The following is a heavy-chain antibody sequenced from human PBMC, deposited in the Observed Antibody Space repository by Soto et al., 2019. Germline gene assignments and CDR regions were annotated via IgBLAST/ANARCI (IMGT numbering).Heavy chain of an antibody. CDR1: GFTVSYNY. D-gene: IGHD3-10*01. CDR3: ARGMYGSGSYYIGDAFDM. CDR2: IYIGGDT. J-gene: IGHJ3*02. V-gene: IGHV3-53*01. Sequence: GGSLRLSCAVSGFTVSYNYMNWVRQAPGKGLEWVSVIYIGGDTFYADSVKGRFTISRDNSKNTLYLQMNSLRAEDTAVYYCARGMYGSGSYYIGDAFDMWGQGTMVTVSS.